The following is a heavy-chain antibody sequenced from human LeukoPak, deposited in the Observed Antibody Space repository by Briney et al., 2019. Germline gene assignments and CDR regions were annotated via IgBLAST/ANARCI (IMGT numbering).Heavy chain of an antibody. V-gene: IGHV1-18*01. CDR2: ISAYNGNT. CDR1: GYTFTSYG. Sequence: ASVKVSCKASGYTFTSYGISWVRQAPGQGLEWMGWISAYNGNTNYAQKLQGRVTMTTDTSTSTAYMELRSLRSDDTAVYYRARDGYSSGWYFNWFHPWGQGTLVTVSS. J-gene: IGHJ5*02. D-gene: IGHD6-19*01. CDR3: ARDGYSSGWYFNWFHP.